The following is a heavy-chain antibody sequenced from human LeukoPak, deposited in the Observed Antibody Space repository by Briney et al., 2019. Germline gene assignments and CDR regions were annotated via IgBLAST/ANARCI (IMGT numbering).Heavy chain of an antibody. CDR1: GVSITSDY. Sequence: SETLSLTCVVSGVSITSDYWSWLRQPPGKGLEWIGYIENSGRTEYNPSLMSRITISVDTSKIQFSLMLSPVTAADTAVYYCARGRYGGYFDCWGQGTLVTVSS. CDR3: ARGRYGGYFDC. J-gene: IGHJ4*02. V-gene: IGHV4-59*01. CDR2: IENSGRT. D-gene: IGHD4-23*01.